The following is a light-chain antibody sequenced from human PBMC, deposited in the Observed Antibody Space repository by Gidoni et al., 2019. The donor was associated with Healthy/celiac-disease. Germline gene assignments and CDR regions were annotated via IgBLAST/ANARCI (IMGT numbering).Light chain of an antibody. CDR2: DAS. V-gene: IGKV1-33*01. Sequence: DIQMTQSPSSLSASVGDRVTITCQASQDISNYLNWYQQKPGKAPKLLIYDASSLETGVPSRFSGSGSGTDFTFTISSLQPEDIATYYCQQYDNLATFGGGTKVEIK. CDR3: QQYDNLAT. J-gene: IGKJ4*01. CDR1: QDISNY.